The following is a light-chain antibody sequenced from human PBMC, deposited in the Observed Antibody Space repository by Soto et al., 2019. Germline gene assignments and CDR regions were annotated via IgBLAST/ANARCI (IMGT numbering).Light chain of an antibody. CDR3: QQYNNWPPA. J-gene: IGKJ1*01. CDR1: QSVSSN. Sequence: EIVRTQSPATLSVSPGERATLSCRASQSVSSNLAWYQQKPGQAPRLLIYGASTRATGIPARFSGSGSGTEFTLTISSLQSEDFAVYYCQQYNNWPPAFGQGTKVETK. V-gene: IGKV3-15*01. CDR2: GAS.